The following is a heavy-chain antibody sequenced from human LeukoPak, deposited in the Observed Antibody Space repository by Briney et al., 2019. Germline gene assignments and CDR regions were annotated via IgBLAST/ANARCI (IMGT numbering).Heavy chain of an antibody. CDR3: TKHITTDATTPFYYGMDV. V-gene: IGHV3-21*01. J-gene: IGHJ6*02. Sequence: PGGSLRLSCAASGFAFSTYSMNWVRQAPGKGLEWVASISLTGASIYYADSVKGRFTISRDNARNSLRLQMDSLRAEDTAVYYCTKHITTDATTPFYYGMDVWGQGTTVTVSS. D-gene: IGHD3-22*01. CDR1: GFAFSTYS. CDR2: ISLTGASI.